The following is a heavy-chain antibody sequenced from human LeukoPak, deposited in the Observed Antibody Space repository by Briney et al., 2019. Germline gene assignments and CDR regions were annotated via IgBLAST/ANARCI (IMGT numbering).Heavy chain of an antibody. V-gene: IGHV1-8*01. J-gene: IGHJ6*02. CDR2: MDPNSGNT. CDR3: ARFSRYCSRTSCYLYGMDV. Sequence: ASVKVSCKASGYTFTSYDINWVRQATGQGLEWMGWMDPNSGNTGYAQKFQGRVTMTRNTSISTAYMELSSLRSEDTAVYYCARFSRYCSRTSCYLYGMDVWGQGTTVTVSS. D-gene: IGHD2-2*01. CDR1: GYTFTSYD.